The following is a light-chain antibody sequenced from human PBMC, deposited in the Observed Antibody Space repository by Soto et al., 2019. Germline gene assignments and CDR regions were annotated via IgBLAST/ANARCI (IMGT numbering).Light chain of an antibody. CDR2: KAS. CDR3: QQYNTMAT. J-gene: IGKJ1*01. CDR1: QSISSW. Sequence: DIQMTQSPSTLSASVGDRVSITCRASQSISSWVAWYQQKPGKAPKLLISKASSLESGVPSRFSGSGSGTEFTLTITSLQPDDVATYYCQQYNTMATFGQGTKVEIK. V-gene: IGKV1-5*03.